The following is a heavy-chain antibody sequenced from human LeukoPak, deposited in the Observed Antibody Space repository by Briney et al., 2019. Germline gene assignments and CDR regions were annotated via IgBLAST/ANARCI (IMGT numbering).Heavy chain of an antibody. J-gene: IGHJ4*02. D-gene: IGHD6-19*01. CDR1: GFTFSSYG. CDR3: AKDGSAVAAPFDY. CDR2: ISYDGSNK. V-gene: IGHV3-30*18. Sequence: PGGSLRLSCAASGFTFSSYGMHRVRQAPGKGLEWVAVISYDGSNKYYADSVKGRFTISRDNSKNTLYLQMNSLRAEDTAVYYCAKDGSAVAAPFDYWGQGTLVTVSS.